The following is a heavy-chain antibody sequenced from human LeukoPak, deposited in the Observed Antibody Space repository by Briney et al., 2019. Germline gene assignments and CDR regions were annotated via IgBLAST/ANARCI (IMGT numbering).Heavy chain of an antibody. Sequence: ASVTVSCKVSGYTLTELSMHWVRQAPGKGLERMGGFDPEDGETIYAQKFQGRVTMTEDTSTDTAYMELSSLRSEDTAVYYCATGPRWLELPDYWGQGTLVTVSS. J-gene: IGHJ4*02. CDR2: FDPEDGET. D-gene: IGHD1-7*01. CDR3: ATGPRWLELPDY. V-gene: IGHV1-24*01. CDR1: GYTLTELS.